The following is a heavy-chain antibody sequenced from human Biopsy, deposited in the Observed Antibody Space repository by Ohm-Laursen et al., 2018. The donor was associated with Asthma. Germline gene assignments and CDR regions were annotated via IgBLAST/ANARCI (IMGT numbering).Heavy chain of an antibody. V-gene: IGHV3-48*02. CDR2: ISSSSSTI. Sequence: SLRLSCTASGFDFSDYTMNWVRQAPEKGLEWVSYISSSSSTIYYADSVKGRFTISRDNAKNSLYLQMNSLRDEDTAVYYCARFKRGYSYGYAGVFDYWGQGTLVTVSS. J-gene: IGHJ4*02. CDR3: ARFKRGYSYGYAGVFDY. D-gene: IGHD5-18*01. CDR1: GFDFSDYT.